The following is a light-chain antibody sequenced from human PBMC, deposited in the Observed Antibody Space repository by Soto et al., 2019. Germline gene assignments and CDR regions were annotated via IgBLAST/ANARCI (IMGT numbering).Light chain of an antibody. CDR3: QSYDSSLSGFYV. J-gene: IGLJ1*01. Sequence: SVXTQPPPVSGAPGQRGTHSRTGGISKIRADYDVNWYQQLPGTAPKLLIYGNNNRPSGVPDRFSGSKSGTSASLAITGLQAEDEADYYCQSYDSSLSGFYVFGTGTKVTVL. CDR1: ISKIRADYD. CDR2: GNN. V-gene: IGLV1-40*01.